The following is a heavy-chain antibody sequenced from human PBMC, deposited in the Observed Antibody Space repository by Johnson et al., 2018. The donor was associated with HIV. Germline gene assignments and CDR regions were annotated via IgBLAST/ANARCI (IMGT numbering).Heavy chain of an antibody. V-gene: IGHV3-52*01. CDR2: IKCDGSEK. Sequence: VQLVESGGGVVRPGGSLRLSCAASGFTFSSSWMHWVCQAPEKGLEWVADIKCDGSEKYYVDSVKGRLTISRDNAKNSLYLQMNSLRAEDTAVYYCARDREPGATMVGDACDIWGQGTMVTVSS. CDR3: ARDREPGATMVGDACDI. CDR1: GFTFSSSW. J-gene: IGHJ3*02. D-gene: IGHD3-10*01.